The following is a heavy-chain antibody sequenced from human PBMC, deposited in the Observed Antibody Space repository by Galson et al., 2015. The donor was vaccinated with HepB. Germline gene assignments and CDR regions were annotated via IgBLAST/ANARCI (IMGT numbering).Heavy chain of an antibody. Sequence: QSGAEVKKPGESLTISCKASGYSFTSYWIGWVRQMPGKGLEWMGSIYPGDSDIRYSPSFQGQVTISADKSINTAYLQWSSLKASDTAMYYCARGILVVVTSHDAFDIWGQGTMVTVSS. J-gene: IGHJ3*02. CDR2: IYPGDSDI. D-gene: IGHD3-22*01. V-gene: IGHV5-51*01. CDR1: GYSFTSYW. CDR3: ARGILVVVTSHDAFDI.